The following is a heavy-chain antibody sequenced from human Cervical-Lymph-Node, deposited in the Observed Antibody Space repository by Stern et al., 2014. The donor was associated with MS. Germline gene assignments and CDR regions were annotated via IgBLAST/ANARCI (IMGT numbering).Heavy chain of an antibody. V-gene: IGHV7-4-1*02. J-gene: IGHJ5*02. CDR1: GYTFTKYA. Sequence: QVQLVESGSELKKPGASVKVSCKASGYTFTKYAMNWVRQAPGQGLEWMGWINTDTGNPTDAQGFKGRFVFSLDTSVRPAYLQIRSLKAEDTAIYYCARARRGEEGSGINWFDPGGQGTRVTGSS. CDR2: INTDTGNP. CDR3: ARARRGEEGSGINWFDP. D-gene: IGHD3-10*01.